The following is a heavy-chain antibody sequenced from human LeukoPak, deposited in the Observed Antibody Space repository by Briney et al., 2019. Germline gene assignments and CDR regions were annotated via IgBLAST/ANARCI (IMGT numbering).Heavy chain of an antibody. CDR1: GYTFTSYA. V-gene: IGHV7-4-1*02. CDR3: ARRVGGTTGTWSFDY. CDR2: ININTGNP. D-gene: IGHD1-1*01. Sequence: GASAKVSSKPSGYTFTSYAMNWVRQAPERGVEWMGWININTGNPTYAQGFTGRFAFSLDTSVSTAYLQISSLKPEDTAVYYCARRVGGTTGTWSFDYWGQGTLVTVSS. J-gene: IGHJ4*02.